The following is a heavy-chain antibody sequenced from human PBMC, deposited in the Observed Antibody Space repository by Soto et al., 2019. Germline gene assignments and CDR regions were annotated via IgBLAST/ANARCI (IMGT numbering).Heavy chain of an antibody. CDR1: GFTFSSYG. D-gene: IGHD6-19*01. CDR3: ARDMGSSGWYRKSPPLLVY. J-gene: IGHJ4*02. V-gene: IGHV3-33*01. Sequence: GGSLRLSCAASGFTFSSYGMHWVRQAPGKGLEWVAVIWYDGSNKYYADSVKGRFTISRDNSKNTLYLQMNSLRAEDTAVYYCARDMGSSGWYRKSPPLLVYWGQGTLVTVSS. CDR2: IWYDGSNK.